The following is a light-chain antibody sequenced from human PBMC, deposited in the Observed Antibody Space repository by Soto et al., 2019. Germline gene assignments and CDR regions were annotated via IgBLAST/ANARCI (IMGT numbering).Light chain of an antibody. V-gene: IGKV3-15*01. CDR3: QQYDKWPLWT. Sequence: EIVMTQSPATLSVSPGERATLSCRASQSVSNNLAWYQQKLGQAPRLLIYGASTRATGIPARFSGSGSGTDVTLTISSLQSEDFAVYHCQQYDKWPLWTFGQGTKVEIK. J-gene: IGKJ1*01. CDR2: GAS. CDR1: QSVSNN.